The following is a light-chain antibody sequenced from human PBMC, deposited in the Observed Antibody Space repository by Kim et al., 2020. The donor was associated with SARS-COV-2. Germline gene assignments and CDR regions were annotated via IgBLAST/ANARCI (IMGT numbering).Light chain of an antibody. Sequence: SVKLTCNLSSGHRNYIIAWHQQQPGKAPRYLMKVEGSGGYKKGSGVPDRSSGSSSGAERYLIISNLQSEDEAVYHCETWDSNTAVFGGGTQLTVL. CDR2: VEGSGGY. J-gene: IGLJ7*01. CDR3: ETWDSNTAV. V-gene: IGLV4-60*03. CDR1: SGHRNYI.